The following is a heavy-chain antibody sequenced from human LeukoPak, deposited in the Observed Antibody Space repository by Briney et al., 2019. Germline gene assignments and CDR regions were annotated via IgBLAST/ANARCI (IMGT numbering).Heavy chain of an antibody. V-gene: IGHV3-73*01. D-gene: IGHD6-19*01. Sequence: GGSLRLSCAASGFTFSGSAMHWVRQASGQGLKWVGRIRSKANSYATAYAASVKGRFTISRDASKNTAYLRMNSLKTEDTAVYYCTGGQWMANPIAGWGQGTLVSV. J-gene: IGHJ4*01. CDR1: GFTFSGSA. CDR3: TGGQWMANPIAG. CDR2: IRSKANSYAT.